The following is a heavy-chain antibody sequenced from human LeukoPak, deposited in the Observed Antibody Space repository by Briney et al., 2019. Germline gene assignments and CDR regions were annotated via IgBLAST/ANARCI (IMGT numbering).Heavy chain of an antibody. CDR2: ISSSSSYT. CDR1: GFTFSDYY. J-gene: IGHJ5*02. Sequence: GGSLRLSCAASGFTFSDYYMSWIRQAPGKGLEWVSYISSSSSYTNYADSVKGRFTISRDNAKNSLYLQMNSLRAEDTAVYYCAREGFSGGTKDDFNWFDPWGQGTLVTVSS. V-gene: IGHV3-11*05. CDR3: AREGFSGGTKDDFNWFDP. D-gene: IGHD3-16*01.